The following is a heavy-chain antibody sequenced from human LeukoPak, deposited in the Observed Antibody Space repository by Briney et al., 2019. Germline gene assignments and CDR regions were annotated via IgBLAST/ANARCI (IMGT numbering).Heavy chain of an antibody. D-gene: IGHD2-2*01. J-gene: IGHJ4*02. CDR2: ISGSGGST. CDR1: GFTFSSYA. Sequence: PGGSLRLSCAASGFTFSSYAMSWVRQAPGQGLEWVSAISGSGGSTYYADSVKGRFTISRDNSKNTLYLQMNSLRAEDTAVYYCAKEGWNCSSTSCYRDPFDYWGQGTLVTVSS. CDR3: AKEGWNCSSTSCYRDPFDY. V-gene: IGHV3-23*01.